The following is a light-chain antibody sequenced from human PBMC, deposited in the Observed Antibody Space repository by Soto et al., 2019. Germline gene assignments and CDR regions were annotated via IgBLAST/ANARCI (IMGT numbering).Light chain of an antibody. CDR2: GAS. CDR3: QKYGNFWT. Sequence: EIVLTQSPATLSLSPGERATLSRRPSQSVSSSYLVWYQQHPGQAPRXLIYGASSRATGIPDRFSGSGSGKDFSLTIRGLEPDDFAVYYCQKYGNFWTFGQGTKVDTK. CDR1: QSVSSSY. J-gene: IGKJ1*01. V-gene: IGKV3-20*01.